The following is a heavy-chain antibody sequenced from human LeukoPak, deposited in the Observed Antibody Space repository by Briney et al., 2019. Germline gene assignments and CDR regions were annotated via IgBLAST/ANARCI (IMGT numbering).Heavy chain of an antibody. V-gene: IGHV3-23*01. J-gene: IGHJ2*01. Sequence: GGSLRLSCAASGFTFSSYAMSWVRQAPGKGLEWVSAISGSGGSTYYADSVKGRFTISRDNSKNTLYLQMNSLRAEDTDVYYCARSPPVTIRFWYFDLWGRGTLVTVSS. D-gene: IGHD4-17*01. CDR2: ISGSGGST. CDR3: ARSPPVTIRFWYFDL. CDR1: GFTFSSYA.